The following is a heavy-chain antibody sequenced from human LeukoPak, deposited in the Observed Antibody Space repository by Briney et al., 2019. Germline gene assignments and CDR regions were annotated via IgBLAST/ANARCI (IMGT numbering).Heavy chain of an antibody. V-gene: IGHV1-69*06. CDR2: IIPIFGTA. J-gene: IGHJ6*03. CDR1: GGTFSSYA. CDR3: ARDLPSTPLRFDSETRYYMDV. Sequence: SVKVSCKTSGGTFSSYAISWVRQAPGQGLEWMGGIIPIFGTANYAQKFQGRVTITADKSTSTAYMELSSLRSEDTAVYYCARDLPSTPLRFDSETRYYMDVWGKGTTVTVSS. D-gene: IGHD3-3*01.